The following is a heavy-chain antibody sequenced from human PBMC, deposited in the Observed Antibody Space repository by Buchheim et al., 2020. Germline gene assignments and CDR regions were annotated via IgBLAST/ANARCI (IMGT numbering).Heavy chain of an antibody. CDR2: INPSGGST. V-gene: IGHV1-46*01. Sequence: QVQLVQSGAEVKKPGASVKVSCKASGYTFTSYYMHRVRQAPGQGLEWMGIINPSGGSTSHAQKFQGRVTMTRDTSTSPGYMELSSLRSEDTAVYYCARDLESYNWNYLLPTFDYWGQGTL. CDR1: GYTFTSYY. D-gene: IGHD1-7*01. CDR3: ARDLESYNWNYLLPTFDY. J-gene: IGHJ4*02.